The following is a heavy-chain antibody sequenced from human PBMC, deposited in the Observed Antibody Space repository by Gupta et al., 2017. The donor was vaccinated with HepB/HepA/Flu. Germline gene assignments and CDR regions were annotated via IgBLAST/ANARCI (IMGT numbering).Heavy chain of an antibody. D-gene: IGHD3-3*01. CDR2: INWNGDNT. CDR3: ARTGPYYYFALDV. V-gene: IGHV3-20*01. CDR1: GFDFDNFH. J-gene: IGHJ6*02. Sequence: EEQLVESGGGVTRRGGPLRLSCKVSGFDFDNFHMHWVRQAPGKGLEWVAGINWNGDNTNYADSVKGRFTISRDNDKNSLFLQMNSLRAEDTALYHCARTGPYYYFALDVWGPGATVTVS.